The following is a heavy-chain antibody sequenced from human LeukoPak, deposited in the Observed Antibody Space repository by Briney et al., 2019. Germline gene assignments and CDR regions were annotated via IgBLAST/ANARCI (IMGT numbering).Heavy chain of an antibody. V-gene: IGHV3-23*01. J-gene: IGHJ4*02. CDR3: AKTPDYYGSGSSSYIDC. Sequence: GGSLRLSCVASGFTFSSYAMSWVRQAPGKGLEWVSAISGSGGGTYYANSVKGRFTISRDNSRDTLYLQMNSLRAEDTALYFCAKTPDYYGSGSSSYIDCWGQGTLVSVSS. CDR2: ISGSGGGT. D-gene: IGHD3-10*01. CDR1: GFTFSSYA.